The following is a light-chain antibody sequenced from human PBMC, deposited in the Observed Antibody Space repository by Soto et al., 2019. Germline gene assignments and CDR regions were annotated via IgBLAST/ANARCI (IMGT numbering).Light chain of an antibody. V-gene: IGKV1-5*01. J-gene: IGKJ1*01. CDR1: QSVSNW. CDR3: QQYDSYSWT. Sequence: DIPMTQSPSTLSASVGERVTITCRASQSVSNWLAWYQQKPGKASKLLIYDVSSLESGVPSRFSGSGSGTEFILTISSLQPDDFATYYCQQYDSYSWTFDQGTKVEMK. CDR2: DVS.